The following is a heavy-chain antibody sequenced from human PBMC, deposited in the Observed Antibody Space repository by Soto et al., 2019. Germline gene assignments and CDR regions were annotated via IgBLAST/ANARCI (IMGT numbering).Heavy chain of an antibody. Sequence: PSETLSLTCTVSGGSISSGAYYWGWIRQPPGKGLEWIGSIYYGGSTYYNPSLKSRVTISVDTSKNQFSLNLSSVTAADTAVYYCARHGWGSGSYVGLFASWGQGPLVTAPQ. J-gene: IGHJ4*02. CDR2: IYYGGST. CDR3: ARHGWGSGSYVGLFAS. CDR1: GGSISSGAYY. D-gene: IGHD3-10*01. V-gene: IGHV4-39*01.